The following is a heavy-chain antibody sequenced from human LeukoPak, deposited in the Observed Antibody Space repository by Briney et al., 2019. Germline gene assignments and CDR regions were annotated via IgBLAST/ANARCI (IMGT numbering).Heavy chain of an antibody. D-gene: IGHD2-15*01. V-gene: IGHV4-31*03. J-gene: IGHJ4*02. CDR1: GGSINSDNYY. Sequence: SEILSLTCTVAGGSINSDNYYWSWVRQHPEKGLEWIGYIYYSGSTYYNPSLKSRVTISVDTSDSQSSLNLNSVTAADTAVYYCARLFGGSKNYFDYWGQGTLVTVSS. CDR3: ARLFGGSKNYFDY. CDR2: IYYSGST.